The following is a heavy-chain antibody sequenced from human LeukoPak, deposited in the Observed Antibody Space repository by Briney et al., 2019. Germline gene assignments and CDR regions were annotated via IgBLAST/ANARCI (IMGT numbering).Heavy chain of an antibody. J-gene: IGHJ3*02. D-gene: IGHD5-12*01. CDR2: ISSSSSYI. CDR3: ARVGYSWNAFDI. CDR1: EFTFSSYT. Sequence: GGSLRLSCAASEFTFSSYTMNWVRQAPGKGLEWVSSISSSSSYIYYADSVKGRFTISKNNAKNSLYLQMSSLRAEDTAVYYCARVGYSWNAFDIWGQGTMVTVSS. V-gene: IGHV3-21*01.